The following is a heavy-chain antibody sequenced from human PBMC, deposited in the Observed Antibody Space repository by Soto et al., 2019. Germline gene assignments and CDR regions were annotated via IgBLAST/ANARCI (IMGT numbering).Heavy chain of an antibody. V-gene: IGHV3-30*18. CDR3: AKDWSGYDFWDDPRHYYGMDV. Sequence: GGSLRLSCAASGFTFSSYGMHWVRQAPGKGLEWVAVISYDGSNKYYADSVKGRFTISRDNSKNTLYLQMNSLRAEDTAVYYCAKDWSGYDFWDDPRHYYGMDVWSQGTRVTAP. J-gene: IGHJ6*02. CDR2: ISYDGSNK. D-gene: IGHD3-3*01. CDR1: GFTFSSYG.